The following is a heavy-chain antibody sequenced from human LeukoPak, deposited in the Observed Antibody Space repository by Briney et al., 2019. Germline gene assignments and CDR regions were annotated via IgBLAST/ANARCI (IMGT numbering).Heavy chain of an antibody. J-gene: IGHJ4*02. CDR2: IYSGGST. CDR1: GFTVSSNY. Sequence: GGSLRLSCAASGFTVSSNYMSWVRQAPGKGLEWVSDIYSGGSTYYADSVKGRFTISRDNSKNTLYLQMNSLRAEDTAVYYCARVLAVALDYWGQGTLVTVSS. CDR3: ARVLAVALDY. D-gene: IGHD6-19*01. V-gene: IGHV3-53*01.